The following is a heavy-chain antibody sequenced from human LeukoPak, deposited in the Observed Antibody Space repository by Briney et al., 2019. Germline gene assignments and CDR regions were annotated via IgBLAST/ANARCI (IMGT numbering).Heavy chain of an antibody. CDR1: GFTFSSNW. CDR2: IKQDGSEK. D-gene: IGHD3-22*01. CDR3: ARLPPVVTPYYYYYYYMDV. V-gene: IGHV3-7*01. J-gene: IGHJ6*03. Sequence: GGSRRPSWAASGFTFSSNWMSWVRQAPGKGREWVANIKQDGSEKYCVDSVKGRFTSSRDNAKNSLYLQMNSLRAEDTAVYYCARLPPVVTPYYYYYYYMDVWGKGTTVTVSS.